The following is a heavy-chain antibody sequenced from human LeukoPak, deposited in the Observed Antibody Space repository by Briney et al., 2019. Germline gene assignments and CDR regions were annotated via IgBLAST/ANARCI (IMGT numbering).Heavy chain of an antibody. V-gene: IGHV4-34*01. Sequence: PSETLSLTCAVYGGSFSGYYWSWIRQPPGKGLEWIGEINHSGSTNYNPSLKSRVTISVDTSKNQFSLKLSSVTAADTAVYYCALIVVVAALADYWGQGTLVTVSS. CDR3: ALIVVVAALADY. CDR2: INHSGST. J-gene: IGHJ4*02. D-gene: IGHD2-15*01. CDR1: GGSFSGYY.